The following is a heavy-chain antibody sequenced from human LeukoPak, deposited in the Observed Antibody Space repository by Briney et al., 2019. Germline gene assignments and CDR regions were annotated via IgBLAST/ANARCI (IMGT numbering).Heavy chain of an antibody. Sequence: SETLSLTCTVSGGSISSSSYYWGWIRQPPGNGLEWIGSIYYSGSTYYNPSLKSRVTISVDTSKNQFSLKLSSVTAADTAVYYCAREDPNYYGSGSSFDYWGQGTLVTVSS. CDR1: GGSISSSSYY. J-gene: IGHJ4*02. D-gene: IGHD3-10*01. V-gene: IGHV4-39*07. CDR2: IYYSGST. CDR3: AREDPNYYGSGSSFDY.